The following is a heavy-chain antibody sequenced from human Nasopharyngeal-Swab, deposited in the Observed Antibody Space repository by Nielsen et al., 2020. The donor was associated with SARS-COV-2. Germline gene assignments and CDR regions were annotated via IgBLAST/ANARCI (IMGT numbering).Heavy chain of an antibody. CDR3: ARDGLTYYDILTGYSWFDP. Sequence: GGSLRLSCAASGFTLSSYSMNWVRQAPGKGLEWVSYISSSSSTIYYADSVKGRFTISRDNAKNSLYLQMNSLRDEDTAVYYCARDGLTYYDILTGYSWFDPWGQGTLVTVSS. D-gene: IGHD3-9*01. CDR1: GFTLSSYS. V-gene: IGHV3-48*02. J-gene: IGHJ5*02. CDR2: ISSSSSTI.